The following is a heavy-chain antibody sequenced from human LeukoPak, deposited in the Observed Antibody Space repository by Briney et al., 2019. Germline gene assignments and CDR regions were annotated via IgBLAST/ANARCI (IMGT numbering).Heavy chain of an antibody. Sequence: PSETLSLTCTVSGGSISSGGYYWSWIRQPPGKGLEWIGYIYHSGSTYYNPSLKSRVTISVDRSKNQFSLKLSSVTAADTAVYYCARAYDFWSGYYRKKTPTDDAFDIWGQGTMVTVSS. J-gene: IGHJ3*02. CDR3: ARAYDFWSGYYRKKTPTDDAFDI. CDR1: GGSISSGGYY. V-gene: IGHV4-30-2*01. CDR2: IYHSGST. D-gene: IGHD3-3*01.